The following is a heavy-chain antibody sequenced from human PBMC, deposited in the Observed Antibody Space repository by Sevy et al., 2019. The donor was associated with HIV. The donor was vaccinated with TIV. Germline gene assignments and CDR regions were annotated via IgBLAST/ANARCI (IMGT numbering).Heavy chain of an antibody. Sequence: GGSLRLSCAASGFTVSSNYMSWVRQAPGKGLEWVSVIYSDDSTYYADSVKGRFTISRDNSKNTLYLQMNSLRAEDTAVDYCATGIAAAGHSFDYWGQGTLVTVSS. CDR1: GFTVSSNY. CDR3: ATGIAAAGHSFDY. J-gene: IGHJ4*02. V-gene: IGHV3-53*01. CDR2: IYSDDST. D-gene: IGHD6-13*01.